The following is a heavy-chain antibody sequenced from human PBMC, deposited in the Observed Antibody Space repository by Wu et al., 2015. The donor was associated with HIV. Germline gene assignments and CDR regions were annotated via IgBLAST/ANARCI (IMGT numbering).Heavy chain of an antibody. Sequence: QVQLVQSGAEVKKPGASVKVSCKASGYTFTSYDINWVRQATGQGLEWMGWMNPNSGNTGYAQKFQGRVTMTRNTSTNTVYMDLTSLRSDDTAIYYCATSTTALNWFDSWGQGTLVTVSS. J-gene: IGHJ5*01. CDR1: GYTFTSYD. CDR3: ATSTTALNWFDS. CDR2: MNPNSGNT. V-gene: IGHV1-8*01. D-gene: IGHD1-1*01.